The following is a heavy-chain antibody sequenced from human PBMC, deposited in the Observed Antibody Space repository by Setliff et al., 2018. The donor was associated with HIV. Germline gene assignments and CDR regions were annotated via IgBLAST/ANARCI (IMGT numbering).Heavy chain of an antibody. J-gene: IGHJ4*02. Sequence: PGGSLRLSCVASGFSFSSYGMHWVRQAPGKGLEWVALIYYDGTSRYYADSVKGRFTISRDNSKNTLYLQMNSLRGEDTAVYYCARAKVDYNFWSGVDYWGQGALVTVSS. CDR2: IYYDGTSR. V-gene: IGHV3-30*02. D-gene: IGHD3-3*01. CDR3: ARAKVDYNFWSGVDY. CDR1: GFSFSSYG.